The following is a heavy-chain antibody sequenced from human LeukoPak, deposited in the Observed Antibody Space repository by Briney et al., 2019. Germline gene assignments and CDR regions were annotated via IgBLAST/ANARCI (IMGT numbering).Heavy chain of an antibody. Sequence: GGSLRLSCAASGFTFSSYAMSWVRQAPGKGLEWVSILYSGGSTYYADSVKGRFTISRDNSKNTLYLQMNSLRAEDTAVYYCAKDLDYYDSSVPDYWGQGTLVTVSS. CDR3: AKDLDYYDSSVPDY. CDR1: GFTFSSYA. CDR2: LYSGGST. J-gene: IGHJ4*02. D-gene: IGHD3-22*01. V-gene: IGHV3-23*03.